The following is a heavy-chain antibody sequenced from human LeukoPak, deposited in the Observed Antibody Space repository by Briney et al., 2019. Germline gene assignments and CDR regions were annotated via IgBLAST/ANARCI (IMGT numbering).Heavy chain of an antibody. J-gene: IGHJ4*02. CDR1: GFTFDDYG. D-gene: IGHD2-2*01. CDR3: ARGYCSSTSCYFDY. Sequence: GGSLRLSCAASGFTFDDYGMSWVRQAPGKGLEWVSGINWNGGSTGYADSVKGRFTISRDNAKNSLYLQMNSLRAEDTALYYCARGYCSSTSCYFDYWGQGTLVIVSS. V-gene: IGHV3-20*04. CDR2: INWNGGST.